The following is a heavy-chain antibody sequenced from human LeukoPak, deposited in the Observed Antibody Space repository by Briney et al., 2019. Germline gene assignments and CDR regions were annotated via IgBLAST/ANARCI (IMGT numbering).Heavy chain of an antibody. CDR1: GGSISSGSYY. D-gene: IGHD6-13*01. V-gene: IGHV4-61*02. J-gene: IGHJ5*02. CDR3: ARVEKYTSSEPTDP. Sequence: SETLSLTCTVSGGSISSGSYYWIWMRQPAGKGLDGFGRIYTSRSTNYNPSLKSPVTIAAYTSQYQFYLNLSSVTAADTDVYYCARVEKYTSSEPTDPWGKGTLVIVSS. CDR2: IYTSRST.